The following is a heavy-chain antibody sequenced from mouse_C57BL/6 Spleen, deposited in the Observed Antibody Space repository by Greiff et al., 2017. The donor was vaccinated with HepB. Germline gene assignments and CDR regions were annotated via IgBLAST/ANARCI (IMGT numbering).Heavy chain of an antibody. J-gene: IGHJ2*01. V-gene: IGHV1-82*01. CDR3: ARDYYGSRGFDY. CDR2: IYPGDGDT. Sequence: LEESGPELVKPGASVKISCKASGYAFSSSWMNWVKQRPGKGLEWIGRIYPGDGDTNYNGKFKGKATLTADKSSSTAYMQLSSLTSEDSAVYFCARDYYGSRGFDYWGQGTTLTVSS. CDR1: GYAFSSSW. D-gene: IGHD1-1*01.